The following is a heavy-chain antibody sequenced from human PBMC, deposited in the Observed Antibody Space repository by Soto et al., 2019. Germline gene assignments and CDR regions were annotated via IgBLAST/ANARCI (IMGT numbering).Heavy chain of an antibody. CDR3: ARDPWLSVAVPSDYYGMGV. Sequence: QVQLQESGPGLVKPSGTLSLTFAVSGGSISSSNWWSWVRQPPGKGLEWIGEIYHGGSTNYNPSQIRRVTISVDKSQNQLYLQLNSGTAADTAVYYCARDPWLSVAVPSDYYGMGVVGQGTTVTVSS. CDR1: GGSISSSNW. D-gene: IGHD2-2*01. V-gene: IGHV4-4*02. J-gene: IGHJ6*02. CDR2: IYHGGST.